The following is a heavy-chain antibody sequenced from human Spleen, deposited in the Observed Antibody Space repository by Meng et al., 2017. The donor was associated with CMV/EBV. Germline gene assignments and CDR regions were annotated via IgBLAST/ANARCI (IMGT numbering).Heavy chain of an antibody. CDR3: ARALRDCSSTSCYPSEDYYYYGMDV. J-gene: IGHJ6*02. D-gene: IGHD2-2*01. CDR2: ISHDGSNE. CDR1: GFTFSRYA. V-gene: IGHV3-30-3*01. Sequence: GESLKISCAASGFTFSRYAMHWVRQAPGKGLEWMAAISHDGSNENYADAVKGRFTISRDNSKNTLYLQMNSLRAEDTAVYYCARALRDCSSTSCYPSEDYYYYGMDVWGQGTTVTVSS.